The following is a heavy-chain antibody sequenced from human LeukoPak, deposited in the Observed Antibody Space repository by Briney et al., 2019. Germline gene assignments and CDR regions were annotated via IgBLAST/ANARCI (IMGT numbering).Heavy chain of an antibody. J-gene: IGHJ4*02. D-gene: IGHD3-10*01. CDR1: GDSISSSRYY. CDR3: ARLPLSGSYYNYYFDN. CDR2: IYYLGNT. V-gene: IGHV4-39*01. Sequence: SETLSLTCTVSGDSISSSRYYWGWLRQPPGKGLEWIASIYYLGNTYYNPSLRSRVTISVDTSKNQFSLELSSVTAADTAVFYCARLPLSGSYYNYYFDNWGQGTLVTVSS.